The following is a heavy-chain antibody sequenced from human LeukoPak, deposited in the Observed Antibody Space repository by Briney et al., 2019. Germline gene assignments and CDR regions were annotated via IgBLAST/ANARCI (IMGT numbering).Heavy chain of an antibody. V-gene: IGHV3-53*01. J-gene: IGHJ3*01. Sequence: GGSLRLSCTVSGFTVSSNSMSWVRQAPGKGLEWVSFIYSGTTHYSDSVKGRFTISRDNSKNTLYLQMNSLRAEDTAVYYCAMKAVPRPRLYDAFDFWGQGTVVTVSS. CDR3: AMKAVPRPRLYDAFDF. D-gene: IGHD2-2*02. CDR2: IYSGTT. CDR1: GFTVSSNS.